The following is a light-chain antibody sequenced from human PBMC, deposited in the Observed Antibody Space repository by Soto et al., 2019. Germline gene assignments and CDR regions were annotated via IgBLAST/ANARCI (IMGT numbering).Light chain of an antibody. CDR3: QQDSNWYT. CDR1: QNIITY. V-gene: IGKV3-15*01. CDR2: GAS. J-gene: IGKJ2*01. Sequence: EIVLTQSPAALSVSSGERATLSCRASQNIITYLAWYQQKPGQAPRLLIYGASTRATGVPDRFSGSGSGTEFPRTISSLQSEDFAVYYCQQDSNWYTFGQGTKLEIK.